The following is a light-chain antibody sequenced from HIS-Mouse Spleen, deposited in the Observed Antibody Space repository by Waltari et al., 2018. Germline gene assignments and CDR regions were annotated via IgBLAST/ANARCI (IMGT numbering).Light chain of an antibody. CDR1: SGDVGGYNH. CDR2: DVS. CDR3: CSYAGSYTGV. Sequence: QSALTQPRSVSGSPGQSVTISCTGPSGDVGGYNHVSWYQQPPGKAPKLMIYDVSKRPAGVPDRFSGSKSGNTASLTISGLQAEDEADYYCCSYAGSYTGVFGTGTKVTVL. V-gene: IGLV2-11*01. J-gene: IGLJ1*01.